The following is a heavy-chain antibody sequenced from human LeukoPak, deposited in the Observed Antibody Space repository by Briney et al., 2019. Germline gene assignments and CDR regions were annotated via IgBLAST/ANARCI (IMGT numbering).Heavy chain of an antibody. J-gene: IGHJ4*02. V-gene: IGHV1-2*02. D-gene: IGHD3-16*01. Sequence: ASVKVSCKASGYTFTDYYIHWVRQAPGQGLEWMGWINPNSGGTDYAQKFQGRITMTRDTSISTVYMELRSLRSDDTAIYYCARDRMAYFDYLAFDYWGQGTLVTVSS. CDR2: INPNSGGT. CDR1: GYTFTDYY. CDR3: ARDRMAYFDYLAFDY.